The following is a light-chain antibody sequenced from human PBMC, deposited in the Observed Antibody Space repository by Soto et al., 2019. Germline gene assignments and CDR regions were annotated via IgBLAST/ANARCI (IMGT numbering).Light chain of an antibody. CDR2: GNS. CDR3: QSYDISLSXSVI. Sequence: QSVLTQPPSVSGAPGQRVTISCTGRSSNIGAGYDVQWYQQLPGAAPKLLIFGNSNRPSGVPDRFSGSRSGTSASLAITGXQAEDEADYFCQSYDISLSXSVIFGGGTKX. J-gene: IGLJ2*01. CDR1: SSNIGAGYD. V-gene: IGLV1-40*01.